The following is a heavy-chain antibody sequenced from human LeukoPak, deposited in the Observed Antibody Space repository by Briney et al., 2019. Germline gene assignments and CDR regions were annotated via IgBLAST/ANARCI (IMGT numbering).Heavy chain of an antibody. J-gene: IGHJ3*01. CDR3: ARTGYHYGSGSHFAFDV. CDR2: IYPGDSDT. Sequence: GESLEISCEASGYTFSNQWIGWVRQMPGKGLECVGIIYPGDSDTRYSPSFEGQVSISVDKSITTAYLQWSSLKGSDTAIYYCARTGYHYGSGSHFAFDVWGQGTVVTVSS. D-gene: IGHD3-10*01. CDR1: GYTFSNQW. V-gene: IGHV5-51*01.